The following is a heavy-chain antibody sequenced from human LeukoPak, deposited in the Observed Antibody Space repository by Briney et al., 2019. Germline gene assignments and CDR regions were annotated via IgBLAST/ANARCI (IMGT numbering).Heavy chain of an antibody. Sequence: GGSLRLSCAASGCTFSSYWMHWVRQAPGKGLVWVSRINSDGSSTSYADSVKGRFTISRDNATNMLYLQMSSLRAEDTAVYYCTRGAYSSGPFDPWGQGTLVTVSS. CDR3: TRGAYSSGPFDP. D-gene: IGHD6-19*01. J-gene: IGHJ5*02. CDR1: GCTFSSYW. V-gene: IGHV3-74*01. CDR2: INSDGSST.